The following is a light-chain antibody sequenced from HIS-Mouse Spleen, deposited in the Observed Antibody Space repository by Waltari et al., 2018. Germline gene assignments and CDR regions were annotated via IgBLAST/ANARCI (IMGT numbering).Light chain of an antibody. CDR3: QSADSSGTYVV. CDR1: ALLKQY. V-gene: IGLV3-25*03. Sequence: SYELTQPPSVSVSPGQTARITCSGDALLKQYAYCYQQKPGQAPVLVIYKDRERPSGIPERFSGSSSGTTVTLTISGVQAEDEADYYCQSADSSGTYVVFGGGTKLTVL. CDR2: KDR. J-gene: IGLJ2*01.